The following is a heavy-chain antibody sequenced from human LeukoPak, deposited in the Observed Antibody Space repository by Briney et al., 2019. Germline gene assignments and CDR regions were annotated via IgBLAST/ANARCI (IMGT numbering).Heavy chain of an antibody. J-gene: IGHJ6*02. CDR3: SRDRWHCVVNCDSVYYYSLDV. Sequence: GASVKVSCKASGYIFTNYAVQWVRQAPGQSLEWLGWINPGNGDTRYSQKFQGRVTMSIDTSATTAYMELDSLTAEDTAIYYCSRDRWHCVVNCDSVYYYSLDVWGQGTTVTVS. CDR2: INPGNGDT. D-gene: IGHD4/OR15-4a*01. V-gene: IGHV1-3*01. CDR1: GYIFTNYA.